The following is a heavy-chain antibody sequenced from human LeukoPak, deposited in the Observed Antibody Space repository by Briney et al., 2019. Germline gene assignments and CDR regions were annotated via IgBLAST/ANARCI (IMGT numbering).Heavy chain of an antibody. J-gene: IGHJ4*02. V-gene: IGHV3-23*01. Sequence: PGGSLRLSCAASGFTFSSYAMRWVRQAPGKGLEWVSAVTGSGGTTYYADSVKGRFTISRDNSKNTLYLLMNSLRAEDTAVYYCARRGSGSYSHFDYWGQGTLVTVSS. CDR1: GFTFSSYA. CDR2: VTGSGGTT. D-gene: IGHD3-10*01. CDR3: ARRGSGSYSHFDY.